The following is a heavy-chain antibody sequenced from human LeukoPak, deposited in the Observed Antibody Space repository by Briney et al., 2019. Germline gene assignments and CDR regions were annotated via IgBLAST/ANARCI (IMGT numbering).Heavy chain of an antibody. Sequence: TGGSLRLSCAASGFTFSSYAMTWVRQAPGKGLEWVSTITGTTALTYYADSVKGRFTISVDNSKNTLYLQMNSLRAEDTAMYYCAKDKHLRLVVTMGASDSWGQGTMVSVSS. CDR3: AKDKHLRLVVTMGASDS. CDR2: ITGTTALT. D-gene: IGHD3-16*02. J-gene: IGHJ3*02. CDR1: GFTFSSYA. V-gene: IGHV3-23*01.